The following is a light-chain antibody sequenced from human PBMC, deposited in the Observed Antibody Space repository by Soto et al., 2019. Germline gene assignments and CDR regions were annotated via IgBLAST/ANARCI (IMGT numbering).Light chain of an antibody. V-gene: IGKV3-15*01. Sequence: ERVMTQSPATLSVSPGERATLSCRASQSVSSNLAWYQQKPGQAPRLLIFGASTRATGIPARFSGSGSGTEFTLIISSLQSEDFAVYYCQTYYRVPLTFGGGTKVELK. CDR3: QTYYRVPLT. J-gene: IGKJ4*01. CDR1: QSVSSN. CDR2: GAS.